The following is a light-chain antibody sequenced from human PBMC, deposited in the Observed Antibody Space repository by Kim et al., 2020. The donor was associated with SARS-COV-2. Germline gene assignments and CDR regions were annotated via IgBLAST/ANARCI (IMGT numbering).Light chain of an antibody. CDR1: SSDVGGYNY. J-gene: IGLJ1*01. CDR2: DVS. CDR3: SSYTSSSTLGVYV. Sequence: ITISCTGTSSDVGGYNYVSWYQQHPGKAPNLMIYDVSNRPSGVSNRFSGSKSGNTASLTISGLQAEDEADYYCSSYTSSSTLGVYVFGTGTKVTVL. V-gene: IGLV2-14*03.